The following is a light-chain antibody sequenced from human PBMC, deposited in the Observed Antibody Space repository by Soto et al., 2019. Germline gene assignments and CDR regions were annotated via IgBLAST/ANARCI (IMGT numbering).Light chain of an antibody. J-gene: IGLJ1*01. CDR3: SSYTSSSTLV. Sequence: QSEVAPRADGSGSRGQSLTFNCNGTSSDVGDYNYVSWYQQHPGKAPKVMIYDVSNRPSGVSNRFSGSKSGNTASLTISGLQAEDEADYYCSSYTSSSTLVFGTGTKVTVL. CDR2: DVS. V-gene: IGLV2-14*01. CDR1: SSDVGDYNY.